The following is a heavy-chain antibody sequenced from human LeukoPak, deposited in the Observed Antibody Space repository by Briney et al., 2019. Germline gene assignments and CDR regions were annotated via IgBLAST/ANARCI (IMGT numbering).Heavy chain of an antibody. CDR1: GFTVSSNY. J-gene: IGHJ4*02. Sequence: QAGGYLRLYCAASGFTVSSNYMSWLRQAPGQGLEWVSVTYSGGSTYYADSVKGRFTISRDNSKNTLYLQMNSLRAEDTAVYYCARRDPYYYDSSGYYPFDYWGQGTLVTVSS. CDR3: ARRDPYYYDSSGYYPFDY. V-gene: IGHV3-66*04. D-gene: IGHD3-22*01. CDR2: TYSGGST.